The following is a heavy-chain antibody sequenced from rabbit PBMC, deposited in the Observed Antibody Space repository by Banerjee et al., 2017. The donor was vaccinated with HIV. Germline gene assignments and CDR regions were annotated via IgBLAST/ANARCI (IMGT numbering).Heavy chain of an antibody. CDR1: GIDFSSYG. V-gene: IGHV1S47*01. CDR2: IYPDYGST. CDR3: ARHAGYAGYGYATTRLDL. J-gene: IGHJ3*01. Sequence: QEQLVESGGGLVTLGGSLKLSCKASGIDFSSYGISWVRQAPGKGLEWIAYIYPDYGSTDYASWVNGRFTISLDNAQNTVFLQMTSLTAADTATYFCARHAGYAGYGYATTRLDLWGPGTLVTVS. D-gene: IGHD6-1*01.